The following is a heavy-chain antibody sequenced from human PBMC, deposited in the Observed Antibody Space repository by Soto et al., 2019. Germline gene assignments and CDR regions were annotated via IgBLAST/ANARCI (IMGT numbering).Heavy chain of an antibody. D-gene: IGHD6-25*01. Sequence: QVQLVQSGAEVKKPGSSVKVSCKASGYTFTSYGISWVRQAPGQGPEWMGWISAYNGNTNYAQKLQGRVTMSTDTSASTAYMALRSLRCDDTAVYYCARDTALRGSAPKATRYYYYGMDVWGQGTTVTVSS. CDR1: GYTFTSYG. CDR3: ARDTALRGSAPKATRYYYYGMDV. CDR2: ISAYNGNT. V-gene: IGHV1-18*04. J-gene: IGHJ6*02.